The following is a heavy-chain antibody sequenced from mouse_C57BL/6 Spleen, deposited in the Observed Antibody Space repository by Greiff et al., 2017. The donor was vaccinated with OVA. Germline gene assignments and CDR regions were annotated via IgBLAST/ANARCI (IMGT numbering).Heavy chain of an antibody. CDR1: GFTFSNYW. Sequence: EVKLVESGGGLVQPGGSMKLSCVASGFTFSNYWMNWVRQSPEKGLEWVAQIRLKSDNYATHYAESVKGRFTISRDDSKSSVYLQMNNLRAEDTGIYYCTGGGRGWYFDVWGTGTTVTVSS. V-gene: IGHV6-3*01. J-gene: IGHJ1*03. CDR2: IRLKSDNYAT. CDR3: TGGGRGWYFDV. D-gene: IGHD3-3*01.